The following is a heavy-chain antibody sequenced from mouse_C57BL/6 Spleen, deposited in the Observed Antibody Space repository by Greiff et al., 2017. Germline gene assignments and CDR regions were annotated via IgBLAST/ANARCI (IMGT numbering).Heavy chain of an antibody. CDR2: ISSGSSTI. J-gene: IGHJ3*01. V-gene: IGHV5-17*01. CDR1: GFTFSDYG. D-gene: IGHD2-5*01. Sequence: DVKLQESGGGLVKPGGSLKLSCAASGFTFSDYGMHWVRQAPEKGLEWVAYISSGSSTIYYADTVKGRFTISRDNAKNTLFLQMTSLRSEDTAMYYCARDYSNWFAYWGQGTLVTVAA. CDR3: ARDYSNWFAY.